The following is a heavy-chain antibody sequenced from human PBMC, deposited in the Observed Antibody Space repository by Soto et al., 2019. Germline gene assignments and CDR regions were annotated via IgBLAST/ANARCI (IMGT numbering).Heavy chain of an antibody. V-gene: IGHV5-51*01. CDR1: GYSFTSYW. J-gene: IGHJ5*02. D-gene: IGHD3-10*01. CDR3: ARQGYGSGSENWFDP. Sequence: PGESLKISCKGSGYSFTSYWIGWVRQMPGKGLEWMGIIYPGDSDTRYSPSFQGQVTISADKSISTAYLQWSSLKASDTAMYYCARQGYGSGSENWFDPWGQGTLVTVSS. CDR2: IYPGDSDT.